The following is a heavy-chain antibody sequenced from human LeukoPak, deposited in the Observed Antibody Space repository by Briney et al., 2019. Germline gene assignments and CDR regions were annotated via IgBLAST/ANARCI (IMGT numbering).Heavy chain of an antibody. CDR3: ARGSSAVAGDY. V-gene: IGHV4-30-4*01. D-gene: IGHD6-19*01. CDR1: GGSISSGDYY. CDR2: IYYSGST. J-gene: IGHJ4*02. Sequence: SRTLSLTCTVSGGSISSGDYYWRWIRQPPGKGLEWIGYIYYSGSTYYNPSLKSRVTISVDTSKNQFSLKLSSVTAADTAVYYCARGSSAVAGDYWGQGTLVTVSS.